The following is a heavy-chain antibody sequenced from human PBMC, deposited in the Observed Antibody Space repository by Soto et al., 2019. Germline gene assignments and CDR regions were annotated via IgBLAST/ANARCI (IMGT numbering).Heavy chain of an antibody. J-gene: IGHJ6*02. CDR3: ARGRSVGYYYGRDV. V-gene: IGHV4-34*01. CDR2: INHSGST. Sequence: PSETLSLTCAVYGGSFSGYYWSWIRQPPGKGLEWIGEINHSGSTNYNPSLKSRVTISVDTSKNQFSLKLSSVTAADTAVYYCARGRSVGYYYGRDVWGQGTTVTVSS. CDR1: GGSFSGYY.